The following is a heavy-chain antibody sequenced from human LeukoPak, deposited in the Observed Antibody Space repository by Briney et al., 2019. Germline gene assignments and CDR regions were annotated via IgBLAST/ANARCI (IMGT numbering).Heavy chain of an antibody. CDR2: INAGGEDP. CDR3: ARSVAGTSYFDY. J-gene: IGHJ4*02. CDR1: RDMLNSDH. V-gene: IGHV1-46*02. Sequence: GASVKVSCKASRDMLNSDHIHWVRQAPGEGLEWMGVINAGGEDPKFAQNFQGRVDLTWDTSTNTIYMELTWLRFEDTAVYYCARSVAGTSYFDYWGQGTLVTVSS. D-gene: IGHD6-19*01.